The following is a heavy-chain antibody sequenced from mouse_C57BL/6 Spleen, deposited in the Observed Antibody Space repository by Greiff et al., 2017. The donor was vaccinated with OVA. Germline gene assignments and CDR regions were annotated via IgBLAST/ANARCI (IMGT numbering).Heavy chain of an antibody. V-gene: IGHV1-18*01. Sequence: VQLQQSGPELVKPGASVKIPCKASGYTFTDYNMDWVKQSHGKSLEWIGDINPNNGGTIYNQKFKGKATLTVDKSSSTAYMELRSLTSEDTAVDYGARRGGDYYGSSYFDYWGQGTTLTVSS. CDR1: GYTFTDYN. CDR2: INPNNGGT. D-gene: IGHD1-1*01. J-gene: IGHJ2*01. CDR3: ARRGGDYYGSSYFDY.